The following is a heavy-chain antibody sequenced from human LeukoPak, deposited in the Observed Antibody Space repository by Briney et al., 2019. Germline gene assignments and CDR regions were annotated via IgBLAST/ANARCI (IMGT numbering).Heavy chain of an antibody. CDR2: IGGTGRST. CDR3: AKDLEWELPYYYYMDV. V-gene: IGHV3-23*01. Sequence: PGGSLRLSCAASGFTFSSYEMNWVRQAPGKGLEWVSAIGGTGRSTYYSDSVKGRFTISRDNSKNTLYLQMHSLRAEDTALYFCAKDLEWELPYYYYMDVWGKGTTVTVSS. CDR1: GFTFSSYE. J-gene: IGHJ6*03. D-gene: IGHD1-26*01.